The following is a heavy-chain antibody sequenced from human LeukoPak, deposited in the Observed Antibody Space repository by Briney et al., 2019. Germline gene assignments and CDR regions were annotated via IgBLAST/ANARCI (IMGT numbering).Heavy chain of an antibody. CDR2: INPSGGST. J-gene: IGHJ6*02. CDR1: GYTFTSYY. D-gene: IGHD2-21*01. V-gene: IGHV1-46*01. Sequence: ASVKVSCKASGYTFTSYYMHWMRQAPGQGLEWMGIINPSGGSTSYAQKFQGRVTMTRDTSTSTVYMELSSLRSEDTAVYYCARVGTEEGPSIFGMIAYGMDVWGQGTTVTVSS. CDR3: ARVGTEEGPSIFGMIAYGMDV.